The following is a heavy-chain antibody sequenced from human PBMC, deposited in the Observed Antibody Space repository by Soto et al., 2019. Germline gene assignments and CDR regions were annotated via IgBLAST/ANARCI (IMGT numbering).Heavy chain of an antibody. CDR2: ISYDGSNK. CDR3: ARGPEADIAAADPLFDY. V-gene: IGHV3-30*03. J-gene: IGHJ4*02. Sequence: QVQLVESGGGVVQPVRSLRLSCAASGFTFSSYGMHWVRQAPGKGLEWVAVISYDGSNKYYADSVKGRFTISRDNSKNTLYLQMNSLRAEDTAVYYCARGPEADIAAADPLFDYWGQGTLVTVSS. D-gene: IGHD6-13*01. CDR1: GFTFSSYG.